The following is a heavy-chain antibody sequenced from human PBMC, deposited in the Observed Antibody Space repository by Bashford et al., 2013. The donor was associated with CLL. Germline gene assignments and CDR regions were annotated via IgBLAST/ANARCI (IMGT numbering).Heavy chain of an antibody. CDR1: GGSISSGGYS. V-gene: IGHV4-30-2*01. J-gene: IGHJ5*02. CDR3: AREGIGYPNWFDP. CDR2: INYSGST. D-gene: IGHD6-25*01. Sequence: SETLSLTCAVSGGSISSGGYSWSWIRQPPGKALEWIGYINYSGSTYYSPSLESRVTISLDRSKNQFSLKLSSVTAADTAVYYCAREGIGYPNWFDPSGEEPSVDRLL.